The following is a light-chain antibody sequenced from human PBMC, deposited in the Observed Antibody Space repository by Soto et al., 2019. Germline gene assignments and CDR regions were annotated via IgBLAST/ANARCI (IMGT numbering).Light chain of an antibody. CDR2: GVS. J-gene: IGKJ2*01. CDR1: QSVTNNY. Sequence: ETVLTQSPGTLSLSPGERATLSCRASQSVTNNYLAWYQQKPGQTPRLLIYGVSTRATGIPDRFSGSGSGTAFTLTISRLEPEDFAVYYCHQYDGGSRTFGQGTKLEIK. CDR3: HQYDGGSRT. V-gene: IGKV3-20*01.